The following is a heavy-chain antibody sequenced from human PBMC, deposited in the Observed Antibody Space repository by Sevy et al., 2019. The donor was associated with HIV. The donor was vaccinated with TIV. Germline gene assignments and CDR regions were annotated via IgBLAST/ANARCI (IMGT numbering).Heavy chain of an antibody. Sequence: SETLSLTCAVYGGSFSDYFWSWIRQTPGKGLEWIGEINHIENTNYNPSLKSRATISVDTSKRQFSLRLSSVTAADTAVYYCARGRDESSGYPLGWYFDLWGRGTLVTVSS. CDR1: GGSFSDYF. J-gene: IGHJ2*01. CDR2: INHIENT. CDR3: ARGRDESSGYPLGWYFDL. D-gene: IGHD3-22*01. V-gene: IGHV4-34*01.